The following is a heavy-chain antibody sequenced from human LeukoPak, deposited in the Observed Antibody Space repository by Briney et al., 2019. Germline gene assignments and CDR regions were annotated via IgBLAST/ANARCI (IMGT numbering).Heavy chain of an antibody. D-gene: IGHD2-2*01. CDR3: ARLIPSLGYCSSTSCYPTFYYFDY. CDR2: IYPGDSDT. V-gene: IGHV5-51*01. Sequence: GESLKISCKGSGYSFTSYWIGWVRQMPGKGLEWMGIIYPGDSDTRYSPSFQGQVTISADKSISTAYLQWSSLKASDTAMYYCARLIPSLGYCSSTSCYPTFYYFDYWGQGTLVTVSS. J-gene: IGHJ4*02. CDR1: GYSFTSYW.